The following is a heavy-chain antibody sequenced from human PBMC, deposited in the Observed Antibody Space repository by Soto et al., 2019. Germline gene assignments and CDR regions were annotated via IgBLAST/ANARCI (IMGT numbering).Heavy chain of an antibody. CDR1: GYTFTSYG. Sequence: VASVKVFCKASGYTFTSYGISWVRQAPGQGLEWMGWISAYNGNTNYAQKLQGRVTMTTDTSTSTAYMELRSLRSDDTAVYYCARDSHPGIAAAGTTLPHYWGQGTLVNVSS. V-gene: IGHV1-18*04. D-gene: IGHD6-13*01. J-gene: IGHJ4*02. CDR2: ISAYNGNT. CDR3: ARDSHPGIAAAGTTLPHY.